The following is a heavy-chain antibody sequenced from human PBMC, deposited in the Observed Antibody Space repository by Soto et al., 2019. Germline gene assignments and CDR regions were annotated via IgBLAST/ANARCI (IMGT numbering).Heavy chain of an antibody. J-gene: IGHJ4*02. CDR2: ISGSGGST. CDR1: GFTFSSYA. Sequence: GGSMRLSCAASGFTFSSYAMSWVRQAPGEGMEWVSAISGSGGSTYYADSVKGRFTISRDNSKNTLYLQMNSLRAEDTAVYYCAKDGSRPKKYIATLFDYWGQGTLVTVSS. D-gene: IGHD3-16*02. CDR3: AKDGSRPKKYIATLFDY. V-gene: IGHV3-23*01.